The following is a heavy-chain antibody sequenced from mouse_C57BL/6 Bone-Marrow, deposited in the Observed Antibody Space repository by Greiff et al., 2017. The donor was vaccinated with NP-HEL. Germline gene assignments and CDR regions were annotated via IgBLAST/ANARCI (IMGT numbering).Heavy chain of an antibody. V-gene: IGHV7-3*01. CDR1: GFTFTDYY. CDR2: IRNKANGYTT. CDR3: ARFYYERYFDV. D-gene: IGHD2-4*01. Sequence: EVKVEESGGGLVQPGGSLSLSCAASGFTFTDYYMSWVRQPPGKALEWLGFIRNKANGYTTEYSASVQGRFTISRDNSHSILYLQMNALSAEDSATYYCARFYYERYFDVWGTGTTVTVSS. J-gene: IGHJ1*03.